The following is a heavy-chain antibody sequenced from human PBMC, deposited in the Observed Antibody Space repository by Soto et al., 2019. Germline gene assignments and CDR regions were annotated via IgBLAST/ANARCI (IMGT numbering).Heavy chain of an antibody. CDR3: ARVGKITFGGLGAFDI. CDR1: GGSISSYY. D-gene: IGHD3-16*01. CDR2: IYYSGST. V-gene: IGHV4-59*01. Sequence: SETLSLTCTVSGGSISSYYWSWIRQPPGKGLEWIGYIYYSGSTNYNPSLKSRVTISVDTSKNQFSLKLSSVTAADTAVYYCARVGKITFGGLGAFDIWGQGTMVTVSS. J-gene: IGHJ3*02.